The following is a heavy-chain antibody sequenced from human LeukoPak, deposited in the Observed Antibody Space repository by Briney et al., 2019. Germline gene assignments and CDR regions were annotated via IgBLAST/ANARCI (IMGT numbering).Heavy chain of an antibody. J-gene: IGHJ4*02. CDR2: ISYDGSNK. Sequence: PGGSLRLSCAASGCTLSSYAMRWVRQAPGKGLEWVAVISYDGSNKYYADSVKGRFTISRDNSKNTLYLQMNSLRAEDTAVYYCARDFSSGYGIWGQGTLVTVSS. CDR3: ARDFSSGYGI. CDR1: GCTLSSYA. D-gene: IGHD6-19*01. V-gene: IGHV3-30*04.